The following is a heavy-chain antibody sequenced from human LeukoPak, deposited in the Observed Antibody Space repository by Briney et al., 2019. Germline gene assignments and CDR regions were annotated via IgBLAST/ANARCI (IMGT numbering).Heavy chain of an antibody. J-gene: IGHJ4*02. D-gene: IGHD3-3*01. CDR1: GGSISSSSYY. CDR3: ARHSSPGLRFLEGFLDY. Sequence: SETLSLTCTVSGGSISSSSYYRGWIRQPPGKGLEWIGSIYYSGSTYYNPSLKSRVTISVDTSKNQFSLKLSSVTAADTAVYYCARHSSPGLRFLEGFLDYWGKGTLVTVSS. V-gene: IGHV4-39*01. CDR2: IYYSGST.